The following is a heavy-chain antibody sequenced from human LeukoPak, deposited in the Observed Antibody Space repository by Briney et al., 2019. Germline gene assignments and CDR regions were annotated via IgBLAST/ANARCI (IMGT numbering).Heavy chain of an antibody. CDR1: GXSISTYY. Sequence: SETLSLTCTVSGXSISTYYGSWIRQPPGKGLEWIGYIYYSGSTNYNPSLKSRVTISVDTSKNQFSLKLSSVTAADTAVYYCARDRSGDHFDYWGQGTLVTVSS. D-gene: IGHD2-21*02. CDR3: ARDRSGDHFDY. J-gene: IGHJ4*02. V-gene: IGHV4-59*01. CDR2: IYYSGST.